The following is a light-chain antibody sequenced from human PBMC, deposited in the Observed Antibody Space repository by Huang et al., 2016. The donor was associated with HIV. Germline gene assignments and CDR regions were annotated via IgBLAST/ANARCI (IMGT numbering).Light chain of an antibody. CDR3: QQRSSWPRIT. CDR2: DAS. CDR1: QSVSSY. V-gene: IGKV3-11*01. J-gene: IGKJ5*01. Sequence: EIVLTQSPATLSLSPGERATLSCRASQSVSSYLAWYQQKPGQAPRLLIYDASNRPICIPAMFSGIWSGTDFTLTISSLEPEDFAVYYCQQRSSWPRITFGQGTRLEIK.